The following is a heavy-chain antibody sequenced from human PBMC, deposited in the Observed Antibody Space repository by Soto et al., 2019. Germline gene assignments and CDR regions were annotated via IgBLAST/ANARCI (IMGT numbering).Heavy chain of an antibody. Sequence: QVQLVESGGGVVQPGRSLRLSCAASGFTFSSQSIQWVRQAPGKGLEWVAVISYDGSIKYYADSVKGRFTISRDNSKNTAYLQMNSLRAEDTAVFYCAREWSTSGDLDYWGQGTLVIVSS. CDR3: AREWSTSGDLDY. CDR2: ISYDGSIK. CDR1: GFTFSSQS. V-gene: IGHV3-30-3*01. J-gene: IGHJ4*02. D-gene: IGHD3-10*01.